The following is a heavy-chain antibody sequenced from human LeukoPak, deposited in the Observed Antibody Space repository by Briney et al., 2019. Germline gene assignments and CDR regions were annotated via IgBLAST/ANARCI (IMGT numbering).Heavy chain of an antibody. D-gene: IGHD3-22*01. CDR2: IYYSGST. CDR1: GGSITSGGYY. V-gene: IGHV4-31*03. J-gene: IGHJ5*02. Sequence: SETLSLTCTVSGGSITSGGYYWSWIRQHGGKGLEWIGYIYYSGSTSYNPSLKSRVTISLDTSRNQFSLKLSSVTAADTAVYYCAREMHYYDSGGYYLQWFDPWGQGTLVTVSS. CDR3: AREMHYYDSGGYYLQWFDP.